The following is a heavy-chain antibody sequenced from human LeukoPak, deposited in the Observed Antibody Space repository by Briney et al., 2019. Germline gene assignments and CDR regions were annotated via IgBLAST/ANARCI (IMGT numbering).Heavy chain of an antibody. J-gene: IGHJ6*02. CDR2: ICRGGDTL. CDR1: GFAFRDYY. D-gene: IGHD3-9*01. V-gene: IGHV3-11*01. Sequence: GSLRLSCAASGFAFRDYYMTWVRQAPGKGLGWILFICRGGDTLYYSDSVEGRFTISRDNTKNSLYLQMNSLRADDTAVYYCAREVVIFPDYYYYGMDVWGQGATVTVSS. CDR3: AREVVIFPDYYYYGMDV.